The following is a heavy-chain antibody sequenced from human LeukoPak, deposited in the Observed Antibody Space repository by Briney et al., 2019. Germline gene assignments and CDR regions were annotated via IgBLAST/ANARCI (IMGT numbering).Heavy chain of an antibody. CDR2: IQRDGSEK. V-gene: IGHV3-7*01. CDR3: ARQRYSSGK. D-gene: IGHD6-19*01. CDR1: GFTFSNYW. Sequence: GGSLRLSCAASGFTFSNYWINWVRQAPGKGLEWVASIQRDGSEKYYVESVKGRFTISRDNAKNSLYLQMNSLRAEDTAVYYCARQRYSSGKWRQGTLVTVSS. J-gene: IGHJ4*02.